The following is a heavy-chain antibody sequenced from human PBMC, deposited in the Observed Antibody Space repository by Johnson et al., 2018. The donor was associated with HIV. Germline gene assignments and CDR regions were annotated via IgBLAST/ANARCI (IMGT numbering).Heavy chain of an antibody. V-gene: IGHV3-30*14. CDR2: IFSGGTT. CDR1: GFTFSNFA. J-gene: IGHJ3*02. CDR3: ARDHDPIAAAQGAFDI. Sequence: QVQLVESGGGVVQPGRSLRLSCAASGFTFSNFAIHWVRQAPGKGLEWVSVIFSGGTTYYADSVNGRFTISRDNSKNTLYLQMNSLRAEDTAVYYCARDHDPIAAAQGAFDIWGQGTMVTVSS. D-gene: IGHD6-13*01.